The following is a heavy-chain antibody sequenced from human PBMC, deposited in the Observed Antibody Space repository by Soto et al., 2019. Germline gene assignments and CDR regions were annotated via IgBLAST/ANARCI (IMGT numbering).Heavy chain of an antibody. CDR2: MYHSGST. D-gene: IGHD1-26*01. J-gene: IGHJ4*02. Sequence: SETLSLTCAVSGGSISSGGYSWRWIRQPPGKGLEWIGYMYHSGSTYYNPSLKSRVTISIDRSKNQFSLKLSTVTAADTAVYYCARHVSHGVGGHFDYWGQGTLVTVSS. V-gene: IGHV4-30-2*01. CDR3: ARHVSHGVGGHFDY. CDR1: GGSISSGGYS.